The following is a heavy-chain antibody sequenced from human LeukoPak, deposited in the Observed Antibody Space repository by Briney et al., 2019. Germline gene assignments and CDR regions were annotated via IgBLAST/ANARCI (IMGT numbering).Heavy chain of an antibody. J-gene: IGHJ4*02. CDR3: ARQTRDGSGSRGYSFDF. Sequence: GESLKISCQGSGYSFTSYWIGWVRQMPGKGLEWMGFIYPGDSDTKYSPSFQGQVTMSADRSISIAYLQWSSLKASDTAMYYCARQTRDGSGSRGYSFDFWGLGTLVTVSS. CDR1: GYSFTSYW. CDR2: IYPGDSDT. V-gene: IGHV5-51*01. D-gene: IGHD3-10*01.